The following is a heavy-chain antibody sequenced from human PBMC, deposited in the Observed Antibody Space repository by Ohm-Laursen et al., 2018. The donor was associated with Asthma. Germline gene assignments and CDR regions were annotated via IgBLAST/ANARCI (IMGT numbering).Heavy chain of an antibody. J-gene: IGHJ6*02. D-gene: IGHD2-15*01. CDR1: GFTFTSYD. CDR3: ARETATGSQNIHYYDLDV. CDR2: IWYGGSNK. Sequence: SLRLSCSAPGFTFTSYDMYWVRQAPGKGLEFVAVIWYGGSNKYYADSVKGRFTISRDIAKNTLYLEMNSLRAEDTAVYYCARETATGSQNIHYYDLDVWGQGTTVIVSS. V-gene: IGHV3-33*08.